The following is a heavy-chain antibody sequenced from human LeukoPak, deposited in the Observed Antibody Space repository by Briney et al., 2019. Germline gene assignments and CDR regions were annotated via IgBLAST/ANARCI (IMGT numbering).Heavy chain of an antibody. Sequence: ASVKVSCKASGYTFTGYYMHWVRQAPGQGLEWMGWINPNSGGTKYAQKVQGRVTMTRDTSISTAYMELSRLRSDDTAVCYCARDPYTSTLDYWGQGTLVTVSS. CDR1: GYTFTGYY. J-gene: IGHJ4*02. D-gene: IGHD6-13*01. CDR2: INPNSGGT. V-gene: IGHV1-2*02. CDR3: ARDPYTSTLDY.